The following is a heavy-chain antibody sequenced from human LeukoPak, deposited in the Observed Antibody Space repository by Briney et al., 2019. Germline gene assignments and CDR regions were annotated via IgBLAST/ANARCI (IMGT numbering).Heavy chain of an antibody. J-gene: IGHJ6*03. CDR2: MNGSGDGT. CDR3: AKMMGQRLYDYCMDV. V-gene: IGHV3-23*01. Sequence: GGPLRLSRAASGFAFSNFAMSWVRQAAAKGLKWVSAMNGSGDGTYYADSVKGRFTISRDNSKNTLYLQMNSLRAEDTAVYYCAKMMGQRLYDYCMDVWGKGTTVTVSS. D-gene: IGHD3-16*01. CDR1: GFAFSNFA.